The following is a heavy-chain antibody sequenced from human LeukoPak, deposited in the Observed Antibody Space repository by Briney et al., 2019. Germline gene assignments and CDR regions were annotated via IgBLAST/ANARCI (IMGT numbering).Heavy chain of an antibody. CDR1: GGSISSYY. D-gene: IGHD3-22*01. CDR3: ARNGSSGYYYYYYYMDV. V-gene: IGHV4-39*01. CDR2: IYYSKST. J-gene: IGHJ6*03. Sequence: PSETLSLTCTVSGGSISSYYWGWIRQPPGKGLEWSGSIYYSKSTYHNPPLKSRVTISVDTSKDQFSLKLSSVTGADTAVYYCARNGSSGYYYYYYYMDVWGKGTTVTISS.